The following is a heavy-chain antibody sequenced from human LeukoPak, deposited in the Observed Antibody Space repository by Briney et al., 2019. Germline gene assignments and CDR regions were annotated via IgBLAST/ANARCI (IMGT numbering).Heavy chain of an antibody. V-gene: IGHV3-21*01. CDR3: ARETYCSSTSCYLDYYYGMDV. D-gene: IGHD2-2*01. Sequence: TGGSLRLSCAASGFTFSSYSMNWVRQAPGKGLEWVSSISSSSSYIYYADSVKGRFTISRDNAKNSLYLQMNSLRAEDTAVYYCARETYCSSTSCYLDYYYGMDVWGKGTTVTVSS. CDR2: ISSSSSYI. J-gene: IGHJ6*04. CDR1: GFTFSSYS.